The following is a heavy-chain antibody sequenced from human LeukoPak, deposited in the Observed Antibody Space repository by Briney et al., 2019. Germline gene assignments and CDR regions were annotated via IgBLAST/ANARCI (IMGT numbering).Heavy chain of an antibody. CDR1: GFTVSSNY. CDR3: AREGSPYCGDDCYTDAFDI. J-gene: IGHJ3*02. D-gene: IGHD2-21*02. CDR2: IYSGGST. V-gene: IGHV3-66*01. Sequence: QSGGSLRLSCAASGFTVSSNYMSWVRQAPGKGLEWVSVIYSGGSTYYADSVKGRFTISRDNSKNTLYLQMNSLRAEDTAVYYCAREGSPYCGDDCYTDAFDIWGQGTLVTVSS.